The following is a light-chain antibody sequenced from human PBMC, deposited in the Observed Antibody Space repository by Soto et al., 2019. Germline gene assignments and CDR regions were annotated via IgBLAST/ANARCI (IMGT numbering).Light chain of an antibody. Sequence: DIQMPQSPSTLSGSVGVRVTITCRASQTISSWLAWYQQKPGKAPKLLIYKASTLKSGVPSRFSGSGSGTEFTLTISSLQPDDFATYYCQHYNSYSEAFGQGTKVDIK. J-gene: IGKJ1*01. V-gene: IGKV1-5*03. CDR3: QHYNSYSEA. CDR2: KAS. CDR1: QTISSW.